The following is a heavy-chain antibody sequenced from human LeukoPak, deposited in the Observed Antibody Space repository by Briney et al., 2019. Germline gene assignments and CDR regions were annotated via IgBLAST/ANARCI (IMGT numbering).Heavy chain of an antibody. CDR2: IRYDGSNK. V-gene: IGHV3-30*02. CDR3: AKDQGVATIKGGVGDY. D-gene: IGHD5-12*01. Sequence: PGWSLRLSCAASGFTFSSYGMHWVRQAPGKGLEWVAFIRYDGSNKYYTDSVKGRFTISRDNSKNTLYLQMNSLRAEDTAVYYCAKDQGVATIKGGVGDYWGQGTLVTVSS. CDR1: GFTFSSYG. J-gene: IGHJ4*02.